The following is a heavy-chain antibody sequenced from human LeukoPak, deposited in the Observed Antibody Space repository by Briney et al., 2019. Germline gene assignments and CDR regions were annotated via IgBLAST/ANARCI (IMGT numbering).Heavy chain of an antibody. CDR3: VLTTVTTSIEY. D-gene: IGHD4-17*01. V-gene: IGHV3-66*01. CDR1: GFTVSSNY. CDR2: TNSGGTT. J-gene: IGHJ4*02. Sequence: GGSQRLSCAASGFTVSSNYMSWVRQAPGKGLEWVSVTNSGGTTYYADSVKGRFTISRDNSKNTLYVQMDRLRAEDTAVYYCVLTTVTTSIEYWGQGTLVTVSS.